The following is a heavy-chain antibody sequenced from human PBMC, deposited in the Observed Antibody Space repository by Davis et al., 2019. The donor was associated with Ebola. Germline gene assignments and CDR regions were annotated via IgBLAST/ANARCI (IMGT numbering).Heavy chain of an antibody. V-gene: IGHV1-8*01. Sequence: AASVKVSCKASGYIFTSYDINWVRQATGQGLEWMGWMNPNSGNTGYARKFQDRVTMTRDTSMNTAYMELRGLRSDDTAVYYCASLSATYGAFDYWGQGTLVTVSS. J-gene: IGHJ4*02. D-gene: IGHD3-16*01. CDR1: GYIFTSYD. CDR2: MNPNSGNT. CDR3: ASLSATYGAFDY.